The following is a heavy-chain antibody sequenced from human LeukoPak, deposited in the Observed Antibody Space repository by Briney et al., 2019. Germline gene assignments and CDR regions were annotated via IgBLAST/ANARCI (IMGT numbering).Heavy chain of an antibody. Sequence: GGSLRLSCAASGFTFDDYGMSWVRQAPGKGLEWVSGINWNGGSTGYADSVKGRFTIPRDNAKKSLYLQMNSLRAEDTALYYCARDLLSGRVGYWGQGTLVTVSS. D-gene: IGHD3-3*01. V-gene: IGHV3-20*04. CDR3: ARDLLSGRVGY. CDR1: GFTFDDYG. J-gene: IGHJ4*02. CDR2: INWNGGST.